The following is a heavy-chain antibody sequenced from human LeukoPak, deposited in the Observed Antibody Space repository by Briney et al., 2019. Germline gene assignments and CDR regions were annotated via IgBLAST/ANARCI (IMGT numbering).Heavy chain of an antibody. CDR2: ISSSSSYI. D-gene: IGHD3-10*01. CDR3: ARDKITMVRGVSDY. V-gene: IGHV3-21*01. J-gene: IGHJ4*02. Sequence: GESLRLSCAASGFTFSSYSMNWVRQAPGKGLEWVSSISSSSSYIYYADSVKGRFTISRDNAKNSLYLQMNSLRAEDTAVYYCARDKITMVRGVSDYWGQGTLVTVSS. CDR1: GFTFSSYS.